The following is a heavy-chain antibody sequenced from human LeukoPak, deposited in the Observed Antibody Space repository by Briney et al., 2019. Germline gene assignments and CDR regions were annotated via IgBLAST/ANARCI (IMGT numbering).Heavy chain of an antibody. CDR2: IIPILGIA. CDR1: GGTFSNYA. Sequence: ASVKVSCKASGGTFSNYAISWVRQAPGQGLEWMGRIIPILGIANYAQKFQGRVTITADKSTSTAYMELSSLRSEDTAVYYCATWRPYYDFWSGYYVFDYWGRGTLVTVSS. V-gene: IGHV1-69*04. J-gene: IGHJ4*02. D-gene: IGHD3-3*01. CDR3: ATWRPYYDFWSGYYVFDY.